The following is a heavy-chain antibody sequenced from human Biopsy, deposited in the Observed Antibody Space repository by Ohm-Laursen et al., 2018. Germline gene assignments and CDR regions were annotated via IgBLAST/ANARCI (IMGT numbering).Heavy chain of an antibody. CDR3: ARHSLDDFWSGAHYYFDY. D-gene: IGHD3-3*01. Sequence: PSDTLSLTCSVSGGSISSRNHYWGWLRQPPGKGLEWIGHVYYSGSTFYNSSLESRVTVSVDTSKSQFHLRLTSMSASDTAVYYCARHSLDDFWSGAHYYFDYWGLGTLVTVSS. J-gene: IGHJ4*02. V-gene: IGHV4-39*01. CDR2: VYYSGST. CDR1: GGSISSRNHY.